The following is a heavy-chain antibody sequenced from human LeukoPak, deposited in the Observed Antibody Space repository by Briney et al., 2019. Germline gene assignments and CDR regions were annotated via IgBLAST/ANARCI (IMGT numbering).Heavy chain of an antibody. J-gene: IGHJ4*02. CDR2: ISYDGSDK. D-gene: IGHD1-26*01. V-gene: IGHV3-30*18. Sequence: GGSLRLSCAASGFTFSSFAMHWVRQAPGKGLEWVAVISYDGSDKYYADSVKGRFTISRDNSKNTVYLQMNSLRAEDTAVYYCPKRKVKWELDYWGQGTLVTVSS. CDR1: GFTFSSFA. CDR3: PKRKVKWELDY.